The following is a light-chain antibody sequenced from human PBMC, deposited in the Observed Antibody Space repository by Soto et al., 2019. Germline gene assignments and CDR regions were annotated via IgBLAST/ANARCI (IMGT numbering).Light chain of an antibody. CDR2: DVS. CDR3: SSYTSISTPL. CDR1: SSDIGGYNY. J-gene: IGLJ2*01. Sequence: QSALTQPASVSGSPGQSITISCTGTSSDIGGYNYVSWYQQHPGKAPKLLIYDVSNRPSGVSNRFSGSKSGNTASLTISGLQAEDEADYYCSSYTSISTPLFGGGTKLTVL. V-gene: IGLV2-14*01.